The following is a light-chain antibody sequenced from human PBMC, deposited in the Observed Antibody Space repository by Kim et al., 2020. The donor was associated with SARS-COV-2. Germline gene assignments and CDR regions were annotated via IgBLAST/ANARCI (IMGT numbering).Light chain of an antibody. J-gene: IGKJ4*01. CDR2: GAS. Sequence: LSQGEKATLSCRASQSVSSNYLAWYQQKPGQAPRLLIYGASSRAAGIPDRFSGSGSGTDFTLTISRLEPEDFAVYYCQQYGTSPLTFGGGTKVDI. V-gene: IGKV3-20*01. CDR1: QSVSSNY. CDR3: QQYGTSPLT.